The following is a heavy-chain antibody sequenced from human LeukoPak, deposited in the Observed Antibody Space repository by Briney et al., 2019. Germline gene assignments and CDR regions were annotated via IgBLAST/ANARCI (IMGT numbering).Heavy chain of an antibody. CDR3: ATFPEKRWLQFGFWFDP. CDR1: GGTFSSYA. Sequence: RASVKVSCKASGGTFSSYAISWVRQAPGQGLEWMGGIIPIFGTANYAQKFQGRVTMTEDTSTDTAYMELSSLRSEDTAVYYCATFPEKRWLQFGFWFDPWGQGTLVTVSS. J-gene: IGHJ5*02. D-gene: IGHD5-24*01. V-gene: IGHV1-69*06. CDR2: IIPIFGTA.